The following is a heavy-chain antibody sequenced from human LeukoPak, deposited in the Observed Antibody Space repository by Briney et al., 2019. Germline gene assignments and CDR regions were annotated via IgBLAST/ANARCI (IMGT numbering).Heavy chain of an antibody. Sequence: GGSLRLSCAASGFTFSTYNMNWVRQAPGKGLEWVSFISLSSTTIYYADSVKGRFTISRDNAKDSLYLQMNSLRAEDTAVYYCAREASYSSSWATFDFWGQGILVTVSS. V-gene: IGHV3-48*01. CDR3: AREASYSSSWATFDF. CDR1: GFTFSTYN. D-gene: IGHD6-13*01. CDR2: ISLSSTTI. J-gene: IGHJ4*02.